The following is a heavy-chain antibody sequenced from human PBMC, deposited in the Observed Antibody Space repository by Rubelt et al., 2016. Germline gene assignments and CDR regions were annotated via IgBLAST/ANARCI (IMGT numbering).Heavy chain of an antibody. V-gene: IGHV3-21*01. Sequence: LRLSCAASGFTFSTYSMNWVRQDPGKGLEWVSSISSSSSYIYYADSVKGRFTISRDNAKNSLYLQMNSLRAEDTAVYYCARYKCSGGSCYATFDCWGQGTLVTVSS. CDR1: GFTFSTYS. D-gene: IGHD2-15*01. J-gene: IGHJ4*02. CDR3: ARYKCSGGSCYATFDC. CDR2: ISSSSSYI.